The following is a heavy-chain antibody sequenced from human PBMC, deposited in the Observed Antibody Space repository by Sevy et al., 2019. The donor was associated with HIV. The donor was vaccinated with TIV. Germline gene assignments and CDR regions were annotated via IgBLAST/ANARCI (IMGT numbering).Heavy chain of an antibody. V-gene: IGHV3-33*01. CDR2: IWYDGSDT. CDR1: GIIFSNHG. CDR3: ARDVDSNYDGIDA. D-gene: IGHD4-4*01. J-gene: IGHJ6*02. Sequence: GGSLRLSCAASGIIFSNHGMHWVRQAPGKGLEWVARIWYDGSDTYYGESVKGRFTISRDNSKNTVDLQMNSLRVEDTAVYYCARDVDSNYDGIDAWGQGTTVTVSS.